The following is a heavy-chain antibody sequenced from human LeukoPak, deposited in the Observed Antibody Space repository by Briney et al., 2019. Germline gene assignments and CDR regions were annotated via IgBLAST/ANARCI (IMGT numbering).Heavy chain of an antibody. V-gene: IGHV3-33*08. D-gene: IGHD3-22*01. Sequence: GGSLRLSCAASGFTFSSYAMSWVRQAPGKGLEWLAVIWYDGTNIYYADSVKGRFAISRDNSKNTLYLQMNSLRAEDTAVYYCARARNNYDSSSYSALDYWGQGTLVTVSS. CDR1: GFTFSSYA. CDR3: ARARNNYDSSSYSALDY. CDR2: IWYDGTNI. J-gene: IGHJ4*02.